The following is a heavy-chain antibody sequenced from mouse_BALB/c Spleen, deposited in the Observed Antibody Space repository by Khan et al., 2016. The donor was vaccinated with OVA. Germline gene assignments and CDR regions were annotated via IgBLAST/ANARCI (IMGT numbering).Heavy chain of an antibody. Sequence: DLVKPGASVKLSCKDSGYTFTSDWINWIKQRPGQGLEWIGRIAPGSGSPDYNEMCTVKATLTVDTSSTPAYIQPSSLTSEDSAVYSRARPKDYVNQLYAMDHWCQGTSDTVS. D-gene: IGHD1-1*01. J-gene: IGHJ4*01. CDR3: ARPKDYVNQLYAMDH. CDR2: IAPGSGSP. CDR1: GYTFTSDW. V-gene: IGHV1S41*01.